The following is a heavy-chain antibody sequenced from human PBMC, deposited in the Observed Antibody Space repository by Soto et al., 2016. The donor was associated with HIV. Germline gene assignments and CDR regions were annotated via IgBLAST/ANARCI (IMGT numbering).Heavy chain of an antibody. V-gene: IGHV3-30*04. CDR3: ARDTYYYDSSGYQFIDY. CDR1: GFTFSSYA. CDR2: ISYDGSNK. J-gene: IGHJ4*02. D-gene: IGHD3-22*01. Sequence: QVQLVESGGGVVQPGRSLRLSCAASGFTFSSYAMHWVRQAPGKGLEWVAVISYDGSNKYYADSVKGRFTISRDNSKNTLYLQMNSLRAEDTAVYYCARDTYYYDSSGYQFIDYWGQGTLVTVSS.